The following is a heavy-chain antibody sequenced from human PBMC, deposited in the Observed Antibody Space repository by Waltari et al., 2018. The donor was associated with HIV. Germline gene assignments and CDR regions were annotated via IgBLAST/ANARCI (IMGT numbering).Heavy chain of an antibody. D-gene: IGHD3-10*01. CDR1: GGSINSSNYY. Sequence: QLQLQESGPGLVKPSETLSLICTVSGGSINSSNYYWGWIRQHPGKGLGWIGSVYYRGTTYYKSHLKSRVSISVDTSKNQFSLKLSSVTAPDAAVYYCARLSRGANSGARYFDVWGRGTLVTVSS. CDR2: VYYRGTT. CDR3: ARLSRGANSGARYFDV. V-gene: IGHV4-39*01. J-gene: IGHJ2*01.